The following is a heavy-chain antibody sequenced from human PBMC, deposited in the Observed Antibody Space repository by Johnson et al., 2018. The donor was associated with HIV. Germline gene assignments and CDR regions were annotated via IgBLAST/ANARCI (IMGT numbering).Heavy chain of an antibody. J-gene: IGHJ3*02. Sequence: QVQLVESGGGLVKPGGSLRLSCAASGFTFSDYYMSWIRQAPGKGLEWVSYISSSGSTIYYADSVKGRFTISRDNAKNSLYLQMSSLRVEDSALYYCARVTSFGATKVDALEIWGQGTMVTVSS. CDR2: ISSSGSTI. V-gene: IGHV3-11*01. CDR1: GFTFSDYY. D-gene: IGHD3-3*01. CDR3: ARVTSFGATKVDALEI.